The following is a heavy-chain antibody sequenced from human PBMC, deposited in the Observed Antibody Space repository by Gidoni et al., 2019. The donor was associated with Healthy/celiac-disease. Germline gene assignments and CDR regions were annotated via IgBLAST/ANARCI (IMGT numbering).Heavy chain of an antibody. J-gene: IGHJ4*02. V-gene: IGHV3-21*01. CDR1: GFTFSSYS. Sequence: EVQLVGSGGGLVKPGGSLRLSCAASGFTFSSYSMNWVRQAPGKGLAWVSSISSSSSYIYYADSVKGRFTISRDNAKNSLYLQMNSLRAEDTAVYYCARDDTIFGVVIDFDYWGQGTLVTVSS. CDR2: ISSSSSYI. CDR3: ARDDTIFGVVIDFDY. D-gene: IGHD3-3*01.